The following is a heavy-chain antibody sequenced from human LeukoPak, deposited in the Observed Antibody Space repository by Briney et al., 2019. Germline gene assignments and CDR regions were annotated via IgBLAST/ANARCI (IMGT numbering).Heavy chain of an antibody. CDR3: ARAHDWAFGL. Sequence: GGSLRLSCEGSGFPFGSYVMSWVRQAPGKGLEWIAYINHNAEMIFYPDFVKGRFTISRDNPKKSLYLQMNALRYEDTAIYYCARAHDWAFGLWGQGTLVTVSS. J-gene: IGHJ4*02. D-gene: IGHD3-9*01. V-gene: IGHV3-48*02. CDR1: GFPFGSYV. CDR2: INHNAEMI.